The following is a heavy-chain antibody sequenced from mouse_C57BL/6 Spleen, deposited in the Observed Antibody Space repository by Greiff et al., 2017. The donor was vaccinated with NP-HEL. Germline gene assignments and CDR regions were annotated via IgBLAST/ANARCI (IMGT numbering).Heavy chain of an antibody. CDR3: ARFYYYGSSYEDYYAMDY. Sequence: VQLQQSGPELVKPGASVKISCKASGYTFTDYYMNWVKQSHGKSLEWIGDINPNNGGTSYNQKFKGKATLTVDKSSSTAYMELRSLTSEDSAVYYCARFYYYGSSYEDYYAMDYWGQGTSVTVSS. J-gene: IGHJ4*01. D-gene: IGHD1-1*01. CDR2: INPNNGGT. CDR1: GYTFTDYY. V-gene: IGHV1-26*01.